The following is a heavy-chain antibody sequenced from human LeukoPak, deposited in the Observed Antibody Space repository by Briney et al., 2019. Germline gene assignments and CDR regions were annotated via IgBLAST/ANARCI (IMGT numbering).Heavy chain of an antibody. D-gene: IGHD4-11*01. Sequence: GGSLRLSCAASGFTFSNYNMNWVRQAPGKGLEWVSFISGSSEYIYYADSVKGRFTISRDNAKNSLYLQMNSLRAEDTTVYYCARGTPTTRDFDSWGQGTLVTVSS. CDR3: ARGTPTTRDFDS. V-gene: IGHV3-21*01. CDR1: GFTFSNYN. J-gene: IGHJ4*02. CDR2: ISGSSEYI.